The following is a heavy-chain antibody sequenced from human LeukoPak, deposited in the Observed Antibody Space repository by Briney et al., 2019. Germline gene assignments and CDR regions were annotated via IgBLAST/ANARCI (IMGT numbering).Heavy chain of an antibody. J-gene: IGHJ4*02. CDR2: IEPDGSGK. V-gene: IGHV3-7*01. D-gene: IGHD3-22*01. CDR3: ARVSGSYYDSRDC. CDR1: GFSFSDYW. Sequence: PGGSLRLSCAASGFSFSDYWMSWVRQAPGKGLEWVADIEPDGSGKTYVDSVKGRFTISRDNAQQSLYLQMDTLTAEDTAVYYCARVSGSYYDSRDCWGQGTLVTVSS.